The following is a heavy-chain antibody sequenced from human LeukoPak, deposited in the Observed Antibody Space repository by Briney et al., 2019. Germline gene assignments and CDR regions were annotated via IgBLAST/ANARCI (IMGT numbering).Heavy chain of an antibody. V-gene: IGHV4-4*07. CDR2: IYLGGSP. CDR3: ANWVGNWFDP. CDR1: GDSNDSSS. J-gene: IGHJ5*02. Sequence: PSETLSLTCTVFGDSNDSSSWSWIRQPVGKGLEWIGRIYLGGSPIYNPSLKRRVIMTVDTSKNQFLLWLRSVTAADTAIYYCANWVGNWFDPWGQGTLVTVSS. D-gene: IGHD1-26*01.